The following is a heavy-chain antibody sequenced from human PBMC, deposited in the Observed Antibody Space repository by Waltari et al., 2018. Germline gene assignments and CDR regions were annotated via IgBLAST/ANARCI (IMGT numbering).Heavy chain of an antibody. V-gene: IGHV3-66*02. Sequence: SGFTVSSNSMSWVRQAPGKGLEWVSVIYSGGSTYYADSVKGRLTISRDNSKNTLYLQMNSLRAEDTAVYYCARVGYQLLGYYYYGMDVWGQGTTVTVSS. CDR3: ARVGYQLLGYYYYGMDV. CDR1: GFTVSSNS. J-gene: IGHJ6*02. D-gene: IGHD2-2*01. CDR2: IYSGGST.